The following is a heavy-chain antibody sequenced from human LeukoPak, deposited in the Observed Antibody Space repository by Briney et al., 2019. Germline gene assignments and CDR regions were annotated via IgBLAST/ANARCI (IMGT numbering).Heavy chain of an antibody. CDR3: AKVYCSSTSCTTWFDP. CDR1: GFTFSSYG. CDR2: IRYDGSNK. J-gene: IGHJ5*02. V-gene: IGHV3-30*02. Sequence: PGGSLRLSCAASGFTFSSYGMHWVRQAPGKGLEWVAFIRYDGSNKYYADSVKGRFTISRDNSKNTLYLQMNSLRAEDTAVYYCAKVYCSSTSCTTWFDPWGQGTLVTVSS. D-gene: IGHD2-2*01.